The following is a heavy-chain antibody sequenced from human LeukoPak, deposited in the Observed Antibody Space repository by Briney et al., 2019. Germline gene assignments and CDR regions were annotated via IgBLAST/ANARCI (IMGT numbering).Heavy chain of an antibody. V-gene: IGHV3-48*03. D-gene: IGHD3-9*01. CDR1: AFTFSSYE. CDR2: ISSSGSTI. CDR3: AREFRTDYDILTGPRSRWFDP. Sequence: GGSLRLSCAASAFTFSSYEMNWVRQAPGKGLEWVSYISSSGSTIYYADSVKGRFTISRDNAKNSLYLQMNSLRAEGTAVYYCAREFRTDYDILTGPRSRWFDPWGQGTLVTVSS. J-gene: IGHJ5*02.